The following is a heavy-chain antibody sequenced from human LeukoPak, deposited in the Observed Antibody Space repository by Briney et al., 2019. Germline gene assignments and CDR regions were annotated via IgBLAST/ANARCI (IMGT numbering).Heavy chain of an antibody. CDR3: ARGLYYYDSSGYYYGENYGMDV. D-gene: IGHD3-22*01. CDR2: IKQDGSEK. V-gene: IGHV3-7*01. J-gene: IGHJ6*02. CDR1: GFTFSNYW. Sequence: GGSLRLSCAASGFTFSNYWMNWVRQAPGKGLEWVANIKQDGSEKYYVDSVKGRFTISRDNAKNSLYLQMNSLRAEDTAVYYCARGLYYYDSSGYYYGENYGMDVWGQGTTVTVSS.